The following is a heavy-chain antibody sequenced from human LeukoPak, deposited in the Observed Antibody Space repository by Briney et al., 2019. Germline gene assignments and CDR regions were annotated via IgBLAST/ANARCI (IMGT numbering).Heavy chain of an antibody. CDR2: ISGSGGSR. CDR3: AKRLSANYYGSGTFDY. V-gene: IGHV3-23*01. D-gene: IGHD3-10*01. CDR1: GFTFSSYD. J-gene: IGHJ4*02. Sequence: GGSLRLSCAASGFTFSSYDMIWVRQAPGKGLEWVSGISGSGGSRYYADSVEGRFTISRDNSNKNTLYLQMNSLRAEDTAVYYCAKRLSANYYGSGTFDYWSQGTLVTVSS.